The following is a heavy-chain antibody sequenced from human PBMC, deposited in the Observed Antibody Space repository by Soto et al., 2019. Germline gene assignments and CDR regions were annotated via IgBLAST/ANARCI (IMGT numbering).Heavy chain of an antibody. V-gene: IGHV1-69*01. CDR1: GGTFSSYA. D-gene: IGHD5-18*01. CDR2: IIPIFGTA. Sequence: QVPLVQSGAEVKKPGSSVKVSCKASGGTFSSYAISWVRQAPGQGLEWMGGIIPIFGTANYAQKFQGRVTITADESTSTAYMELSSLRSEDTAVYYCARDLGEGDSRGYFLDYWGQGTLVTVSS. J-gene: IGHJ4*02. CDR3: ARDLGEGDSRGYFLDY.